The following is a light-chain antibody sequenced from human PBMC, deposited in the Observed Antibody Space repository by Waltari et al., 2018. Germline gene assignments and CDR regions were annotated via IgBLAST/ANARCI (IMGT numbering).Light chain of an antibody. CDR1: QSVSTK. CDR3: QQYNDWPPLT. Sequence: EIVMTHSPGTLSVSTGDRVTLSCRASQSVSTKLAWYQKKPGKPPRLHIYDVSRRATGIPTTCSGSRACTEFTLTISSLQSEDFSVSLCQQYNDWPPLTFGGGTKVEIK. CDR2: DVS. J-gene: IGKJ4*01. V-gene: IGKV3-15*01.